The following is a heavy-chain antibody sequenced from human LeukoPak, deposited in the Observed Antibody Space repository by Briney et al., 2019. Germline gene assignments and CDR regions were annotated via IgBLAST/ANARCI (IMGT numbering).Heavy chain of an antibody. CDR2: IKQDGSEK. D-gene: IGHD3-10*01. J-gene: IGHJ4*02. CDR1: GFTFSSYG. V-gene: IGHV3-7*01. CDR3: ARAQGNFGSGSYYNPGDY. Sequence: GSLRLSCAASGFTFSSYGMHWVRQAPGKGLEWVADIKQDGSEKYYVDSVKGRFTISRDNAKKSLYLQMNNLRAEDTAVYYCARAQGNFGSGSYYNPGDYWGQGTLVTVSS.